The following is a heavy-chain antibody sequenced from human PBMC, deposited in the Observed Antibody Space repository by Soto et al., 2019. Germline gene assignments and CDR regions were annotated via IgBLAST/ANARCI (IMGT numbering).Heavy chain of an antibody. CDR3: ARHIAVPTTRGFDY. CDR1: DGSISTNW. J-gene: IGHJ4*02. V-gene: IGHV4-4*02. Sequence: QVQLQESGPGLVKPSGTLSLTCAVSDGSISTNWWSWVRQPPGKGLEWIGEIYHSGPTNYNPSLTSRVTILIDKSKNQFSLDLASVTAADTAIYYCARHIAVPTTRGFDYWGQGTLVTVSS. D-gene: IGHD6-19*01. CDR2: IYHSGPT.